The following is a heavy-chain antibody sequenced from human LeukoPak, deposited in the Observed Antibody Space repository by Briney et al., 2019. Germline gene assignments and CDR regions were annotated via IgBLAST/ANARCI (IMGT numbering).Heavy chain of an antibody. CDR3: ASGGVVPAAPTGPAAASGVRAADY. D-gene: IGHD2-2*01. V-gene: IGHV6-1*01. CDR2: TYYRSKWYN. Sequence: SQTLSLTCAISGDSVSSNSAAWNWIRQSPSRGLEWLGRTYYRSKWYNDYAVSVKSRITINPDTSKNQFSLKLSSVTAADTAVYYCASGGVVPAAPTGPAAASGVRAADYWGQGTLVTVSS. CDR1: GDSVSSNSAA. J-gene: IGHJ4*02.